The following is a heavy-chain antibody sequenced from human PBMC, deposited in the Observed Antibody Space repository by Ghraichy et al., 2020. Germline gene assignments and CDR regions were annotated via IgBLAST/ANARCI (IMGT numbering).Heavy chain of an antibody. J-gene: IGHJ3*02. Sequence: GFIFSSCWMTWVRQAPGKGLEWVAHIKQDGSEKYYVDSVKGRFTISRDNAKNSLYLQMNSLRAEDTAVYYCARGSSSWRTDAFDIWGQGTMVTISS. CDR3: ARGSSSWRTDAFDI. CDR1: GFIFSSCW. CDR2: IKQDGSEK. D-gene: IGHD6-13*01. V-gene: IGHV3-7*01.